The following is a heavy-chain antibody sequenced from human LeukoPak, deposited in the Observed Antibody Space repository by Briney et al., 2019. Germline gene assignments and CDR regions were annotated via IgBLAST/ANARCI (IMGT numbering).Heavy chain of an antibody. D-gene: IGHD3-22*01. J-gene: IGHJ4*02. Sequence: ASVKVFCKASGYTFTSYGISWVRQAPGQGLEWMGWISAYNGNTNYAQNLQGRVTMTTETSTSTAYMDLRSLRSDDTAVYYCARPLYYDSTGYHQYYFDHWGQGTLVTVSS. CDR1: GYTFTSYG. CDR3: ARPLYYDSTGYHQYYFDH. CDR2: ISAYNGNT. V-gene: IGHV1-18*01.